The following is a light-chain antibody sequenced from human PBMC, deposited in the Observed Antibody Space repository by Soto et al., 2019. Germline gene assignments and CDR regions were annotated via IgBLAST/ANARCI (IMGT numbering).Light chain of an antibody. CDR2: DAS. J-gene: IGKJ1*01. V-gene: IGKV1-5*01. CDR3: QQCNSYPWT. Sequence: GDRVTITCRASEKINKWLAWYQQKPGKAPKLLISDASGLESGVPSRFSGSGSGTEFTLTISSLQPDDFATYYCQQCNSYPWTFGQGTKVDIK. CDR1: EKINKW.